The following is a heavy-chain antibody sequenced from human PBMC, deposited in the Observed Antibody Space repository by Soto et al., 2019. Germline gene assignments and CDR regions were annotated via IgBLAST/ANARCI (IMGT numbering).Heavy chain of an antibody. CDR3: ARRSSTSSACPACYDS. Sequence: QVQLQESGPGLVKPSETLSLPCSVSGGSRTPHNTYWCWIRQLPRKGLEGIGTIDFAGVTGHNPSRRSRVTIFRDPSKNQCVLQMTSRTAPDTAVYFCARRSSTSSACPACYDSWGQGTLVTVSP. V-gene: IGHV4-39*01. CDR1: GGSRTPHNTY. CDR2: IDFAGVT. J-gene: IGHJ4*02. D-gene: IGHD2-2*01.